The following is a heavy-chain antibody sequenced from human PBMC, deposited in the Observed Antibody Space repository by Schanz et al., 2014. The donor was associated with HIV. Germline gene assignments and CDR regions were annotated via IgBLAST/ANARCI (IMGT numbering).Heavy chain of an antibody. J-gene: IGHJ4*02. CDR2: ISYDGSNK. D-gene: IGHD1-1*01. CDR3: ARDRYRNGYFDY. V-gene: IGHV3-30-3*01. CDR1: GFTFSNYA. Sequence: QVQLVESGGGVVQPGRSLRLSCAVSGFTFSNYAMHWVRQAPGKGLEWVAVISYDGSNKYYADSVKGRFTISRDNSKNTLYLQMTSLRAEDTAVYYCARDRYRNGYFDYWGQGTLVTVSS.